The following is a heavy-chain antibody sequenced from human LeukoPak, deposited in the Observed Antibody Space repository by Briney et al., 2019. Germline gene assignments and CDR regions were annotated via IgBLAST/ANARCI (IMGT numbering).Heavy chain of an antibody. J-gene: IGHJ4*02. CDR1: GYTFIGYY. Sequence: ASVKVSCKASGYTFIGYYMHWVRQAPGQGLEWMGRINPNSGGTNYAQKLQGRVTMTRDTSISTAYMELSRLRSDDTAVYYCARSVRGDYVWGSYRQGFDYWGQGTLVTVSS. V-gene: IGHV1-2*06. CDR3: ARSVRGDYVWGSYRQGFDY. D-gene: IGHD3-16*02. CDR2: INPNSGGT.